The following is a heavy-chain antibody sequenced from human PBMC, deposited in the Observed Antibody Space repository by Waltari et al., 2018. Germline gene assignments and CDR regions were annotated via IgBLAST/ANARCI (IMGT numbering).Heavy chain of an antibody. CDR1: GGSISSYY. D-gene: IGHD4-17*01. V-gene: IGHV4-59*01. CDR3: ARVYGDYVSPSVHYYYMDV. J-gene: IGHJ6*03. CDR2: IYYSGST. Sequence: QVQLQESGSGLVKPSETLSLTCTVSGGSISSYYWSWIRQPPGKALEWIGYIYYSGSTNYNPSLKSRVTISVDTSKNQFSLKLSSVTAADTAVYYCARVYGDYVSPSVHYYYMDVWGKGTTVTVSS.